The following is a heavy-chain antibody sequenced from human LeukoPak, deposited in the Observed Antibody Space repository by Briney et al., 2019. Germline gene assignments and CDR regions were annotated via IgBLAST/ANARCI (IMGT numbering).Heavy chain of an antibody. CDR3: AKDRSGTWSFDY. D-gene: IGHD3-3*01. V-gene: IGHV3-30*02. Sequence: GGSLRLSCAASGFTFSSHNMHWVHQAPGKGLECLAVVWYDGIKNVFADSVKGRFTLSRDNSNNTLFMQINSLRVEDTAVYYCAKDRSGTWSFDYWGQGTLVTVSS. CDR2: VWYDGIKN. CDR1: GFTFSSHN. J-gene: IGHJ4*02.